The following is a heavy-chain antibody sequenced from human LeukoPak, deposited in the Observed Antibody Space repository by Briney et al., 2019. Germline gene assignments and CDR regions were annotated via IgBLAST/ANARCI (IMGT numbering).Heavy chain of an antibody. CDR2: IRDSGEA. Sequence: PGGLLRLSCAVSGFRVSDYYMSWVRQAPGKGLEWVGVIRDSGEAFYVDFARGRFAISRDESENTLYLQMNSLRVEDTAVYFCARDRAANQDWVEFDPWGQGTPVIVSS. CDR1: GFRVSDYY. D-gene: IGHD3/OR15-3a*01. J-gene: IGHJ5*02. V-gene: IGHV3-66*03. CDR3: ARDRAANQDWVEFDP.